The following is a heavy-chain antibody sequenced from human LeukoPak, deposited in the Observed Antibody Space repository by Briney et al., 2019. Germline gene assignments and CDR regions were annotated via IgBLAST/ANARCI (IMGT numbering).Heavy chain of an antibody. CDR3: ARHDSSGWVDY. Sequence: PGGSLRLPCAASGFTFSGYAMSWVRQAPGEGLEWVSAISGSSTYYADSVKGRFTISRDNSKNTLYLQMNSLRAEDTAVYYCARHDSSGWVDYWGQGTLVTVSS. CDR2: ISGSST. J-gene: IGHJ4*02. CDR1: GFTFSGYA. V-gene: IGHV3-23*01. D-gene: IGHD6-19*01.